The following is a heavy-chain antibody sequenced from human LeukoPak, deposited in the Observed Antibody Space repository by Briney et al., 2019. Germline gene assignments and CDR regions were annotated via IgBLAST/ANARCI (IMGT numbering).Heavy chain of an antibody. CDR2: IYYSGST. Sequence: SETLSLTCTVSGGSISSYYWSWIRQPPGKGLEWIGYIYYSGSTNYNPSLKSRVTISVDTSKNQFSLKLSSVTAADTAVYYCARETMVRGADSFDYWDQGTLVTVSS. CDR3: ARETMVRGADSFDY. D-gene: IGHD3-10*01. CDR1: GGSISSYY. V-gene: IGHV4-59*01. J-gene: IGHJ4*02.